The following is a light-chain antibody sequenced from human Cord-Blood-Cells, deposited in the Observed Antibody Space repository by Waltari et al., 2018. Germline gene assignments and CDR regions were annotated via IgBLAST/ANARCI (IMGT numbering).Light chain of an antibody. V-gene: IGLV2-14*01. Sequence: QSSLTQPASVSGSPGQSITISCTGTSSDVGGSNYVSWYQQHPGNAPKLMIYDVSKRPSGVSNRFSGSKSGNTASLTISGLQAEDEADYYCSSYTSSSTLVFGGGTKLTVL. J-gene: IGLJ2*01. CDR3: SSYTSSSTLV. CDR2: DVS. CDR1: SSDVGGSNY.